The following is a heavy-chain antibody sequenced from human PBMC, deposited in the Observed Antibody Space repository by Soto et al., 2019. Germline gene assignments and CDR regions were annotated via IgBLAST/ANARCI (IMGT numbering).Heavy chain of an antibody. CDR1: GGPIDSSSYY. CDR2: VYYSGTT. Sequence: SETLSLTCTVSGGPIDSSSYYWGWIRQSPGKGLEWIGSVYYSGTTSYNPSLNSRVTISVDKSKNQFSLRMTSMTVADTALYYCVRPASFGAGTWFDYWGQGILVTVSS. V-gene: IGHV4-39*01. J-gene: IGHJ4*02. CDR3: VRPASFGAGTWFDY. D-gene: IGHD3-16*01.